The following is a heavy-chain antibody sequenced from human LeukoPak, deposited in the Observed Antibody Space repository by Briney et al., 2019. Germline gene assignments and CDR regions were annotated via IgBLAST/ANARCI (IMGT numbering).Heavy chain of an antibody. V-gene: IGHV3-30*02. D-gene: IGHD4-17*01. Sequence: PGGSLRLSCAASGFTFSNYGMHWVRQAPGKGLEWVAFIRYDGSNKYYADSVKGRFTISRDNSNNTLYLQMNSLRRDDTAVYYCANLPELRCPPIEYWGERTLVTVSS. J-gene: IGHJ4*02. CDR3: ANLPELRCPPIEY. CDR2: IRYDGSNK. CDR1: GFTFSNYG.